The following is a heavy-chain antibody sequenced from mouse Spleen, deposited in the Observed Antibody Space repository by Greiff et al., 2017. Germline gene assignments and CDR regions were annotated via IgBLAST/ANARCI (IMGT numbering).Heavy chain of an antibody. J-gene: IGHJ2*01. CDR3: ARWGAHYFDY. V-gene: IGHV1-69*02. CDR1: GYTFTSYG. Sequence: QVQLQQPGAELVRPGASVKLSCKASGYTFTSYGMHWVKQRPGQGLEWIGEIDPSDSYTNYNQKFKGKATLTVDKSSSTAYMQLSSLTSEDSAVYYCARWGAHYFDYWGQGTTLTVSS. CDR2: IDPSDSYT.